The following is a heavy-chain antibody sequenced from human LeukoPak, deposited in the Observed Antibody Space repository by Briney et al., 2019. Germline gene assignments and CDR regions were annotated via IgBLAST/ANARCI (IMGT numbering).Heavy chain of an antibody. V-gene: IGHV4-34*01. D-gene: IGHD2-2*02. Sequence: PSETLSLTCAVYGGSFSGYYWSWIRQPPGKGLEWSGEINHSGSTNYNPSLKSRVTISVDTSKNQFSLKLSSVTAADTAVYYCAGIVVVPAAIRRRNWFDPWGQGTLVTVSS. CDR1: GGSFSGYY. CDR2: INHSGST. J-gene: IGHJ5*02. CDR3: AGIVVVPAAIRRRNWFDP.